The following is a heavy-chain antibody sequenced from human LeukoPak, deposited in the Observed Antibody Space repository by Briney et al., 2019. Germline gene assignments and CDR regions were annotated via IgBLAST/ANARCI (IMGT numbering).Heavy chain of an antibody. CDR1: GYTFTSYG. J-gene: IGHJ4*02. V-gene: IGHV1-18*01. D-gene: IGHD2-2*02. Sequence: ASVKVSCKASGYTFTSYGISWVRQAPGQGLEWMGWISAYKGNTNYAQKLQGRVTMTTDTSTNTAYMELRSLRSDDTAVYYCARDTGYCSSTSCYRFDHWGQGTLVTVST. CDR2: ISAYKGNT. CDR3: ARDTGYCSSTSCYRFDH.